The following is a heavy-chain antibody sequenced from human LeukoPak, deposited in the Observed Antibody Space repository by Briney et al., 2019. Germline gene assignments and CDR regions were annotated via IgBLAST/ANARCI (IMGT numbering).Heavy chain of an antibody. CDR2: ISYGGSNK. V-gene: IGHV3-30*18. CDR3: AKDERHIVATSPTDY. J-gene: IGHJ4*02. Sequence: QSGGSLRLSCAASGFTFSSYGMHWVRQAPGKGLEWVAAISYGGSNKYYADSVKGRFTISRDNSKNTLYLQMNSLRAEDTAVYYCAKDERHIVATSPTDYWGQGTLVTVSS. D-gene: IGHD5-12*01. CDR1: GFTFSSYG.